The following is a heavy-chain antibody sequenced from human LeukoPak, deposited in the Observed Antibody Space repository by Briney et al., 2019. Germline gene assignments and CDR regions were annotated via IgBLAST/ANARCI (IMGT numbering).Heavy chain of an antibody. D-gene: IGHD2-15*01. CDR3: ARVNHVYCSTAACFRAGWFDP. CDR2: ISYSGSA. V-gene: IGHV4-30-4*01. Sequence: PSQTLSLTCIVSGGSISRGDYFRTWIRQPPGKGLEWIGYISYSGSAHYNPSLKSRLTISIDRSKTQFSLSLTSVTAVDTAVYYCARVNHVYCSTAACFRAGWFDPWGQGTLVTVSS. J-gene: IGHJ5*02. CDR1: GGSISRGDYF.